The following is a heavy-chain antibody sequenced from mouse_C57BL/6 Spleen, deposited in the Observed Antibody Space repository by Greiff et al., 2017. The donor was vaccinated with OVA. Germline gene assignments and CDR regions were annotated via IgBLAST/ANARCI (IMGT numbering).Heavy chain of an antibody. V-gene: IGHV1-61*01. D-gene: IGHD1-1*01. CDR3: ARKGSSPFAY. CDR2: IYPSDSET. J-gene: IGHJ3*01. Sequence: VKLQESGAELVRPGSSVKLSCKASGYTFTSYWMDWVKQRPGQGLEWIGNIYPSDSETHYNQKFKDKATLTVDKSSSTAYMQLSSLTSEDSAVYYCARKGSSPFAYWGQGTLVTVSA. CDR1: GYTFTSYW.